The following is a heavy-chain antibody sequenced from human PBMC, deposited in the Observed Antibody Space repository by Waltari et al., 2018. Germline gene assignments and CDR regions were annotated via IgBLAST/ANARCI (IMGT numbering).Heavy chain of an antibody. J-gene: IGHJ4*02. Sequence: QVQLQESGPGLVKPSQTLSLTCTVSGGSISSGSYSWGWIRQPAGKGLEWIGRIYTSGSTNYNPSLKSRVTISVDTSKNQFSLKLSSVTAADTAVYYCATSVAGPPGDYWGQGTLVTVSS. CDR3: ATSVAGPPGDY. CDR2: IYTSGST. D-gene: IGHD6-19*01. V-gene: IGHV4-61*02. CDR1: GGSISSGSYS.